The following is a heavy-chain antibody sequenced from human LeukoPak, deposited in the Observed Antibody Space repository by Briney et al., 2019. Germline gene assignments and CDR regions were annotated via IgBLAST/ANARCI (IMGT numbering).Heavy chain of an antibody. Sequence: ASVKVSCKASGYTFTGYYLRWARQAPGQGLEWMGCINPNSGGTNYTQKFQGRVTMTRDTSISTAYMELSRLRSDDTAVYYCARGPSQIMENYMDVWGKGTTVTVSS. J-gene: IGHJ6*03. D-gene: IGHD3-16*01. CDR1: GYTFTGYY. CDR2: INPNSGGT. CDR3: ARGPSQIMENYMDV. V-gene: IGHV1-2*02.